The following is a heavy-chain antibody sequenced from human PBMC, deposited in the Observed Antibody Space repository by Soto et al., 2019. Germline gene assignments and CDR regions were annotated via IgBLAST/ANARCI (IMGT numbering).Heavy chain of an antibody. Sequence: EVRLLESGGGLVQPGGSLRLSCAASGFTFGDYAMSWVRQAPGKGLEWVSTVSASGPSTYNADSVKGRFTISRDNSRSTLYLQMNSLSADDTALYYCAKENRDCYWCGEHWGQGTLVTVSS. CDR2: VSASGPST. J-gene: IGHJ4*02. CDR1: GFTFGDYA. CDR3: AKENRDCYWCGEH. V-gene: IGHV3-23*01. D-gene: IGHD2-21*02.